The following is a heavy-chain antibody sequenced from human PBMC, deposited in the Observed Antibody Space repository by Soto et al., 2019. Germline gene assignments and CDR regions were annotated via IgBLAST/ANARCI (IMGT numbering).Heavy chain of an antibody. CDR2: LIPMFGTT. Sequence: QVQLVQSGAEVKTPGSSVKVSCEASGGTFNSYSINWVRQAPGQGLEWMGRLIPMFGTTDYAQRFQGRVTFTADESTNTASMEVTNLTSEDTAVYYCARAAVLSFTGCYDVDVWGQGTTVTVSS. J-gene: IGHJ6*02. V-gene: IGHV1-69*18. D-gene: IGHD1-1*01. CDR1: GGTFNSYS. CDR3: ARAAVLSFTGCYDVDV.